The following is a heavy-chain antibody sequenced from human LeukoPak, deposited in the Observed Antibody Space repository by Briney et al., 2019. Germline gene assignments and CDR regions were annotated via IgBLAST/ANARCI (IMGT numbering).Heavy chain of an antibody. Sequence: SETLSLTCTVSGDSFNSSTYYWGWIRQPPGKGLEWIGGIYYSGNTYCNPSLKSRVTISVDTSKNQFSLKLTSVTAADTAVYYCARLRTVNYFDYWGQGTLVTVSS. V-gene: IGHV4-39*01. CDR1: GDSFNSSTYY. CDR3: ARLRTVNYFDY. J-gene: IGHJ4*02. D-gene: IGHD3-10*01. CDR2: IYYSGNT.